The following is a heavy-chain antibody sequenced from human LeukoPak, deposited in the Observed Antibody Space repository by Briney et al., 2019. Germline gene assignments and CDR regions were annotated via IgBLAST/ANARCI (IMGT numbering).Heavy chain of an antibody. J-gene: IGHJ5*02. CDR2: INHSGST. Sequence: SETLSLTCAVYGGSFSGYYWSWIRQPPGKGLEWIGEINHSGSTNYNPSLKSRVTISVDTSKNQFSLKLSSVTAADTAVYYCARVRKRHYDFWSGYSKNWFDPWGQGTLVTVSS. D-gene: IGHD3-3*01. CDR1: GGSFSGYY. V-gene: IGHV4-34*01. CDR3: ARVRKRHYDFWSGYSKNWFDP.